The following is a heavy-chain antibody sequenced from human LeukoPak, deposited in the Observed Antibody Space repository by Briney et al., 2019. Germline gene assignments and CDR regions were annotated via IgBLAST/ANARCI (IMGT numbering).Heavy chain of an antibody. Sequence: GGSLRLSCAASGFTFSSYAMHWVRQAPGKGLEWVAVISYDGSSKYYADSVKGRFTISRDNSKNTLYLQMNSLRAEDTAVYYCARDAGDFWSGYYFSLVDYWGQGTLVTVSS. D-gene: IGHD3-3*01. CDR1: GFTFSSYA. CDR2: ISYDGSSK. V-gene: IGHV3-30*01. J-gene: IGHJ4*02. CDR3: ARDAGDFWSGYYFSLVDY.